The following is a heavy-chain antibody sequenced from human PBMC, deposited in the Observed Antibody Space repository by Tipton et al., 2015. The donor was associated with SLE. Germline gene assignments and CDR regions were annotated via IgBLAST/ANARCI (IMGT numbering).Heavy chain of an antibody. CDR3: ARGLTGGSVPDY. Sequence: PSLTCAVYGGSFSGYYWSWIRQPPGKGLEWIGEINHSGSTNYNPSLKSRVTISVDTSKNQFSLKLSSVTAADTAVYYCARGLTGGSVPDYWGQGTLVTVSS. CDR1: GGSFSGYY. J-gene: IGHJ4*02. V-gene: IGHV4-34*01. D-gene: IGHD3-10*01. CDR2: INHSGST.